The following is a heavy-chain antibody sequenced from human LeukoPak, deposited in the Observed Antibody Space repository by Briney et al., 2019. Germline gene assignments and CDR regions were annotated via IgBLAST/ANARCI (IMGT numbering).Heavy chain of an antibody. CDR1: GGSISSSSYY. CDR3: ASYDFWSGYYFDY. Sequence: SETLSLTCTVSGGSISSSSYYWGWIRQPPGKGLEWIGSIYYSGSTYYNPSPKSRVTISVDTSKNQFSLKLSSVTAADTAVYYCASYDFWSGYYFDYWGQGTLVTVSS. CDR2: IYYSGST. J-gene: IGHJ4*02. V-gene: IGHV4-39*01. D-gene: IGHD3-3*01.